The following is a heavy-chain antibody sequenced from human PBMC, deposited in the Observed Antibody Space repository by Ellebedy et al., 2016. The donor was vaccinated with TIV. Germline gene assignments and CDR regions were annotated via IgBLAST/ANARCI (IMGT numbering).Heavy chain of an antibody. CDR2: ISAYNGNT. CDR1: GYTFTSYG. D-gene: IGHD3-3*01. Sequence: AASVKVSCKASGYTFTSYGIRWVRQAPGQGLEWMGWISAYNGNTNYAQKLQGRVTMTTDTSTSTAYMELRSLRSDDTAVYYCARVTPGFWSGYWDWGQGTLVTVSS. V-gene: IGHV1-18*01. J-gene: IGHJ4*02. CDR3: ARVTPGFWSGYWD.